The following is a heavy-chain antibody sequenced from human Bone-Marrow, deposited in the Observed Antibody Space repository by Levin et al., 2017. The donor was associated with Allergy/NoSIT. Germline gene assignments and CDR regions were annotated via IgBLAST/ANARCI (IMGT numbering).Heavy chain of an antibody. CDR1: GFPINSGYF. J-gene: IGHJ4*02. D-gene: IGHD3-3*01. Sequence: SETLSLTCAVSGFPINSGYFWGWIRQPPGKGLDWIGSVYHSGNTYHSPSFKSRVTFSIDESKNHFSLTLSSVTAADTAIYYCVKGSHFGSADYYEYFDYWGQGALVTVSS. V-gene: IGHV4-38-2*01. CDR3: VKGSHFGSADYYEYFDY. CDR2: VYHSGNT.